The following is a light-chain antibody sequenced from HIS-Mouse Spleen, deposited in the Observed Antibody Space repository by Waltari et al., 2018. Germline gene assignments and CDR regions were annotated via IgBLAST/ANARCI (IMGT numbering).Light chain of an antibody. CDR1: QSVSSSY. Sequence: IVLTQSPGTLSLSPGERATLSCRASQSVSSSYLAWYQRNPGQAPRLLIYGASSRATGIPDRFSGSGSGTDFTLTISRLEPEDFAVYYCQQYGSSKWTFGQGTKVEIK. V-gene: IGKV3-20*01. CDR3: QQYGSSKWT. J-gene: IGKJ1*01. CDR2: GAS.